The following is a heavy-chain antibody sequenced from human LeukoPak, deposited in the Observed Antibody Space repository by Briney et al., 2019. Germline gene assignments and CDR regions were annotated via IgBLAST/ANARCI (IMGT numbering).Heavy chain of an antibody. V-gene: IGHV3-74*01. J-gene: IGHJ4*02. CDR3: ARGVHGNSDY. CDR2: SNPDGSTT. D-gene: IGHD4-23*01. Sequence: PGGSLRLSCAASGFTFSNSWMHWVRQPPGKGLVWVSRSNPDGSTTTYADSVQGRFTISRDNAKNTLYLQMNSLRAEDTAVYFCARGVHGNSDYWGQGTLVTVSS. CDR1: GFTFSNSW.